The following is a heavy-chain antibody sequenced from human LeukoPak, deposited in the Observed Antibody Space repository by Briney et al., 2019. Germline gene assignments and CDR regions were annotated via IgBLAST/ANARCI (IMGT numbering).Heavy chain of an antibody. CDR3: SRIGYTSGYVAHFDY. Sequence: ASVTLSFKATGSTFTHYTLHWVCQAPGPRLGWMGWINGGHGNTKYSHTFHNRVTITMDTSANKPYMELRSPRSAATAVYYCSRIGYTSGYVAHFDYWGQRTLVTASS. CDR2: INGGHGNT. J-gene: IGHJ4*02. V-gene: IGHV1-3*01. CDR1: GSTFTHYT. D-gene: IGHD5-18*01.